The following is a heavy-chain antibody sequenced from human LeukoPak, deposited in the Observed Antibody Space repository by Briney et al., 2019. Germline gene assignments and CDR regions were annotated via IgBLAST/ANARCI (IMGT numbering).Heavy chain of an antibody. V-gene: IGHV4-31*03. Sequence: SQTLSLTCTVSGGSISSGGYYWSWIRQHPGKGLEWIGYIYYSGRTYYNPSLKSRVTISVDTSKNQFSLKLSSVTAADTAVYYCARNSNKYSGGSPLGAFDIWGQGTMVTVSS. CDR1: GGSISSGGYY. J-gene: IGHJ3*02. CDR2: IYYSGRT. D-gene: IGHD2-15*01. CDR3: ARNSNKYSGGSPLGAFDI.